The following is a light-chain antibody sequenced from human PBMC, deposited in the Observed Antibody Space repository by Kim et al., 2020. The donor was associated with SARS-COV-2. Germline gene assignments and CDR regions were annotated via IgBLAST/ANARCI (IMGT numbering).Light chain of an antibody. CDR1: SGHSSYA. CDR2: LNSDGSH. CDR3: QTWGTGIQWV. Sequence: VLTQSPSASASLGASVKLTCTLSSGHSSYAIAWHQQQPEKGPRYLMKLNSDGSHSKGDGIPDRFSGSSSGAERYLTISSLQSEDEADYYCQTWGTGIQWVFGGGTQLTVL. J-gene: IGLJ3*02. V-gene: IGLV4-69*01.